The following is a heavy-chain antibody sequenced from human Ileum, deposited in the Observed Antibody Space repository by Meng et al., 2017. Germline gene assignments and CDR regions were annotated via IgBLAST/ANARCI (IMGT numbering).Heavy chain of an antibody. J-gene: IGHJ3*02. CDR3: TTSLSYWNDVSPFDI. V-gene: IGHV3-15*01. Sequence: GGSLRLSCAASGFTFSNAWMNWVRQAPGKGLEWVGRIKSKTDGGTTDYAAPVKGRFTISRDDSKNTLYLEMNSLKIEDAAVYYCTTSLSYWNDVSPFDIWGQGTMVTVSS. CDR2: IKSKTDGGTT. D-gene: IGHD1-1*01. CDR1: GFTFSNAW.